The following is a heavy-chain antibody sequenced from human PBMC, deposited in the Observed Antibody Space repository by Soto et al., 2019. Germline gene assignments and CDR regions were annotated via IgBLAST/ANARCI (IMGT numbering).Heavy chain of an antibody. Sequence: SETLSLTCTVSGGSISSGDYYWSWIRQPPGKGLEWIGYIYYSGSTYYNPSLKSRVTISVDTSKNQFSLKLSSVTAADTAVYYCARDYYYDSSGYYSGLYYYGMDVWGQGTTVTVSS. D-gene: IGHD3-22*01. CDR1: GGSISSGDYY. V-gene: IGHV4-30-4*01. J-gene: IGHJ6*02. CDR3: ARDYYYDSSGYYSGLYYYGMDV. CDR2: IYYSGST.